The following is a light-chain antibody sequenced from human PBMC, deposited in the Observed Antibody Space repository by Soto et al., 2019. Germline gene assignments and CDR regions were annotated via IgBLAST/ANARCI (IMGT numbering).Light chain of an antibody. CDR1: QSVSSSY. V-gene: IGKV3D-20*02. J-gene: IGKJ5*01. CDR3: QQRGNWPPIT. Sequence: EIVLTQSPGTLSLSPGERATLSCRASQSVSSSYLAWYQQKPGQAPRLLIYGASSRATGIPDRFSGSGSGTEFTLTISSLEPEDFAVYYCQQRGNWPPITFGQGTRLEIK. CDR2: GAS.